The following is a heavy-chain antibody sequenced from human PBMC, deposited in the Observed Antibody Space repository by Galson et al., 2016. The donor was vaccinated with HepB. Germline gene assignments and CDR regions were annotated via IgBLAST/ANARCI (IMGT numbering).Heavy chain of an antibody. Sequence: SVKVSCKASGYTFTSYYMHWVRQAPGQGLEWMGIINPSGGSTSYAQKFQGRVTMTRDTSTSTVYMELSSLRSEDTAVYYCARARTLGTMIVVARKGAFDIWGQGTMVTVSS. V-gene: IGHV1-46*01. CDR3: ARARTLGTMIVVARKGAFDI. CDR2: INPSGGST. CDR1: GYTFTSYY. J-gene: IGHJ3*02. D-gene: IGHD3-22*01.